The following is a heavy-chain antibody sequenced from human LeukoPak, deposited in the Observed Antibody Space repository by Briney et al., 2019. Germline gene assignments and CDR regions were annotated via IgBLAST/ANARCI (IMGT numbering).Heavy chain of an antibody. V-gene: IGHV4-31*03. J-gene: IGHJ6*03. Sequence: SETLSVTCTLSGGSIRCGGYYCSWIRQHPGKGLEWIGYIYYSGSAYYNPSLKSRATILVDSSKNQFSLKLTTVTAADTDVYYCARGPWNTIFGVILLAHYTEAWGKGTTVTVSS. CDR3: ARGPWNTIFGVILLAHYTEA. CDR1: GGSIRCGGYY. CDR2: IYYSGSA. D-gene: IGHD3-3*01.